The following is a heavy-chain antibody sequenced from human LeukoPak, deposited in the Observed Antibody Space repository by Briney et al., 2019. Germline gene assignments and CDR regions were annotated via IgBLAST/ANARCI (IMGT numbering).Heavy chain of an antibody. CDR2: VYNTGDYT. CDR3: AKSGDRWSHFDY. J-gene: IGHJ4*02. D-gene: IGHD3-3*01. CDR1: GFNFNNYA. Sequence: GGSLRLSCVASGFNFNNYAMNWVRRAPGKGLEWVADVYNTGDYTYYTDFVKGRFTISRANSQNTLYLEMNTLTNEDTALYYCAKSGDRWSHFDYWGQGTMVTVSS. V-gene: IGHV3-23*01.